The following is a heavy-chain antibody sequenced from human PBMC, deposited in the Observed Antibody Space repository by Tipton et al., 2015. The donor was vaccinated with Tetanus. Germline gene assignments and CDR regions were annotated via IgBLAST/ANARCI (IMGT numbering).Heavy chain of an antibody. D-gene: IGHD5-18*01. Sequence: TLSLTCTVSGASLRGGDYHWSWIRQSPGKGLEWIGEINHSGSTTYSPSFKSRVTISVDTPKNQFSLKLTSLTVADTAVYYCARGGSYSYGPRGFDLWGRGTLVTVSS. CDR1: GASLRGGDYH. CDR2: INHSGST. V-gene: IGHV4-34*01. J-gene: IGHJ2*01. CDR3: ARGGSYSYGPRGFDL.